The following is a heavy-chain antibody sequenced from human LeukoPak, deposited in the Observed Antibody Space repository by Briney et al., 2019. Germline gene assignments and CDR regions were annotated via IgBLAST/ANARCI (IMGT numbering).Heavy chain of an antibody. V-gene: IGHV1-69*06. CDR2: IIPIFGTA. CDR1: GYTFTSNA. Sequence: GASVKVSCKASGYTFTSNALGWVRQAPGQGLEWMGGIIPIFGTANYAQKFQGRVTITADKSTSTAYMELSSLRSEDTAVYYCARDLWFGRAKTAGDDAFDIWGQGTMVTVSS. D-gene: IGHD3-10*01. J-gene: IGHJ3*02. CDR3: ARDLWFGRAKTAGDDAFDI.